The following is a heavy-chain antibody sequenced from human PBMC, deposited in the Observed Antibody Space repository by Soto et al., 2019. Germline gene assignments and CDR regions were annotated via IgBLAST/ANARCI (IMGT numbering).Heavy chain of an antibody. CDR1: GYTFTSYG. CDR3: ARALHWSRAGPNWYDP. Sequence: QVRLVQSGAEVKKPGASVKVSCQASGYTFTSYGISWVRQAPGQGLEWRGWISAYNGNTNYAQKLQGRVTMTTDTSTSTAYMELRSLRSDDTAVYYFARALHWSRAGPNWYDPWGQGTLVTVSS. J-gene: IGHJ5*01. CDR2: ISAYNGNT. V-gene: IGHV1-18*01.